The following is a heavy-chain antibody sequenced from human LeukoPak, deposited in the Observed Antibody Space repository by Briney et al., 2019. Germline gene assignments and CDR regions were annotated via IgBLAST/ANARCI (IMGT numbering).Heavy chain of an antibody. Sequence: SETLSLTCTVSGGSISSYYWSWIRQPPGKGLEWIGYIYYSGSTNYNPSLKSRVTISVDTSKNQFSLKLSSVTAADTAVYYCASQYCSSTGCSDWFDPWGQGTLVTVSS. V-gene: IGHV4-59*01. J-gene: IGHJ5*02. D-gene: IGHD2-2*01. CDR1: GGSISSYY. CDR2: IYYSGST. CDR3: ASQYCSSTGCSDWFDP.